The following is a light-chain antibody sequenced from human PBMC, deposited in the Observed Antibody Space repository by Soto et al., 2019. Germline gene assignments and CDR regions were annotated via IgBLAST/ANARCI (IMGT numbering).Light chain of an antibody. J-gene: IGKJ2*01. CDR3: QQYNNWPPMYT. CDR1: QSVSKN. CDR2: GVS. V-gene: IGKV3-15*01. Sequence: EIVMTQSPATLSVSPGERATLSCRASQSVSKNLAWYQQKLGQAPRLLIYGVSIRVTGVPPRFSGSGSGSEFTLTISSLQSEDSAVYYCQQYNNWPPMYTFGQGTKLEIK.